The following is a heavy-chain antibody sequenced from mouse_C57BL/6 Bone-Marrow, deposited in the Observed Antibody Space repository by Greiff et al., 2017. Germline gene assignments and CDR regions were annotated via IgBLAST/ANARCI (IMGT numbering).Heavy chain of an antibody. CDR1: GYTFTGYW. V-gene: IGHV1-9*01. J-gene: IGHJ3*01. CDR3: GRELRAWIAY. CDR2: ILPGSGST. Sequence: QVQLKESGAELMKPGASVKLSCKATGYTFTGYWIEWVKQRPGHGLEWIGEILPGSGSTNYNEKFKGKATFTADTSSNTACMQLSSLTAEDSTSYYCGRELRAWIAYWGQGTLVTVSA.